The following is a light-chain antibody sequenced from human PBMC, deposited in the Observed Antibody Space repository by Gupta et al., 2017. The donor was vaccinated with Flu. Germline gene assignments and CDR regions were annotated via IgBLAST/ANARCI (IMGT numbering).Light chain of an antibody. V-gene: IGKV2-28*01. CDR1: QSLLYSYGDNY. CDR3: MQALQTPRT. J-gene: IGKJ5*01. Sequence: DIVMTQSPFSLPVPPGEPASISCRSSQSLLYSYGDNYLDWYLQKPGQSPQLLIFLGSSWASGVPDRFSGSGSGTVFTLRISRVEAEDVGIYYCMQALQTPRTFGQGTRLEMK. CDR2: LGS.